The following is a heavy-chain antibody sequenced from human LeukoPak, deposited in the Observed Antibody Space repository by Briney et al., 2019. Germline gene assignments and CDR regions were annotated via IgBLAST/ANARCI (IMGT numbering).Heavy chain of an antibody. Sequence: SETLSLTCTVSGGSISSSSYYWGWIRQPPGKGLEWIGSIYYSGSTYYNPPLKSRVTISVDTSKNQFSLKLSSVTAADTAVYYCARGSSSSWIPFDYWGQGTLVTVSS. CDR3: ARGSSSSWIPFDY. J-gene: IGHJ4*02. CDR2: IYYSGST. D-gene: IGHD6-13*01. CDR1: GGSISSSSYY. V-gene: IGHV4-39*07.